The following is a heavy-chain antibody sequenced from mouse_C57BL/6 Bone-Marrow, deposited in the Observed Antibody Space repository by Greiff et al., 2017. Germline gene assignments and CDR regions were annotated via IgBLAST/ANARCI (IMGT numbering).Heavy chain of an antibody. CDR3: ASSVYYDYDGAY. J-gene: IGHJ2*01. Sequence: VQLQQPGAELVKPGASVKMSCKASGYTFTSYWITWVKQRPGQGLEWIGDIYPGSGSTNYNEKFKSKATLTVDTSSSTAYMQLSSLTSEDSAVYYCASSVYYDYDGAYWGQGTTLTVSA. CDR1: GYTFTSYW. CDR2: IYPGSGST. D-gene: IGHD2-4*01. V-gene: IGHV1-55*01.